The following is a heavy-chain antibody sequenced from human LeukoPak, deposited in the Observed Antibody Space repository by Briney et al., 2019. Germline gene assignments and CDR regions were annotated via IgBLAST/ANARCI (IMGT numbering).Heavy chain of an antibody. CDR3: AKGYYDSSGYYYY. D-gene: IGHD3-22*01. CDR1: GFTFSSYA. J-gene: IGHJ4*02. Sequence: GGPLRLPCAASGFTFSSYAMSWVRQAPGKGLEWVSAISGSGGSTYYADSVKGRFTISRDNSKNTLYLQMNSLRAEDTAVYYCAKGYYDSSGYYYYWGQGTLVTVSS. V-gene: IGHV3-23*01. CDR2: ISGSGGST.